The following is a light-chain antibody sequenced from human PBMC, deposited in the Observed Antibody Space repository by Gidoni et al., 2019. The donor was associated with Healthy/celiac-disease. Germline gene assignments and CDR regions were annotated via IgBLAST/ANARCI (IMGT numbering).Light chain of an antibody. CDR3: QQSYSTPIT. J-gene: IGKJ4*01. V-gene: IGKV1-39*01. CDR1: QSISSY. Sequence: DIQMPQSPSSLSASVGDRVTITCRASQSISSYLNLYQQKPGKAPKLLIYAASSLQSGVPSRFSGSGSGTEFTLTISSLKPEDVATYYCQQSYSTPITVGGGTKVEIK. CDR2: AAS.